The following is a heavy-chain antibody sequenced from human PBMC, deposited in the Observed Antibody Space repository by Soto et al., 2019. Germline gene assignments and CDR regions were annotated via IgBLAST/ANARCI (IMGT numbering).Heavy chain of an antibody. J-gene: IGHJ4*02. Sequence: QVQLVESGGGVVQPGRSLRLSCAASGFTFSSYGMHWVRQAPGKGLEWVAVIWYDGSNKYYADSVKGRFTISRDNSKNTLYLQMNSLRAEDTAVYYCARERGPRWYFDYWGQGTLVTVSS. CDR1: GFTFSSYG. CDR3: ARERGPRWYFDY. CDR2: IWYDGSNK. D-gene: IGHD2-15*01. V-gene: IGHV3-33*01.